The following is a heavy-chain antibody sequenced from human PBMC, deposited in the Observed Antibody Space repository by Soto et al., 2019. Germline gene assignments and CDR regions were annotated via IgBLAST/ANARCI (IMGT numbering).Heavy chain of an antibody. CDR3: AREPPGLAAAGYDY. D-gene: IGHD6-13*01. CDR1: GFTFSSYS. V-gene: IGHV3-48*01. Sequence: GGSLRLSCAASGFTFSSYSMNWVRQAPGKGLEWVSYISSSSSTIYYADSVKGRFTISRDNAKNSLYLQMNSLRAEDTAVYYCAREPPGLAAAGYDYWGQGTLVTVSS. J-gene: IGHJ4*02. CDR2: ISSSSSTI.